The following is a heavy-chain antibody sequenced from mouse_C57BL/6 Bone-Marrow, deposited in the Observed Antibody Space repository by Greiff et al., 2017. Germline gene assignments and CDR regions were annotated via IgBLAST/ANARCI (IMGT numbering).Heavy chain of an antibody. Sequence: EVKLQESGGGLVQPGGSLSLSCAASGFTFTDYYMSWVRQPPGKALEWLGFIRNKANGYTTEYSASVKGRFTISRDNSQSILYLQMNALRAEDSAAYCCARFYGSRYFGYWGQGTTLTVSS. CDR3: ARFYGSRYFGY. CDR2: IRNKANGYTT. D-gene: IGHD1-1*01. V-gene: IGHV7-3*01. CDR1: GFTFTDYY. J-gene: IGHJ2*01.